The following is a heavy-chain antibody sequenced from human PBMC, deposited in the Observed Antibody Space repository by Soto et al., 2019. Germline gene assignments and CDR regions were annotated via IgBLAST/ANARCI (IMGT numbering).Heavy chain of an antibody. J-gene: IGHJ4*02. Sequence: PGGSLRLSCAASGFTFSSYWMSWVRQAPGKGLEWVANIKQDGSEKYYVDSVKGRFTISRDSAKNSLYLQMNSLRAEDTAVYYCARGRGATIRYYFDYWGQGTLVTVSS. V-gene: IGHV3-7*01. CDR3: ARGRGATIRYYFDY. D-gene: IGHD1-26*01. CDR1: GFTFSSYW. CDR2: IKQDGSEK.